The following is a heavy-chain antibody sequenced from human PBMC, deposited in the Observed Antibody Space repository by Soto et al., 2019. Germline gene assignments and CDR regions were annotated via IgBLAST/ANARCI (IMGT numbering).Heavy chain of an antibody. CDR1: CYTFTIYG. J-gene: IGHJ4*01. CDR3: ASVRGRDYSFYY. V-gene: IGHV1-18*01. CDR2: LSAYNANT. Sequence: ASVMTSCKASCYTFTIYGNSWGPQAPGQGLELPGCLSAYNANTNYAQKLQGRVTMPTDTSTSTACLRLRSLRSDDTAVYYCASVRGRDYSFYYWG. D-gene: IGHD2-21*02.